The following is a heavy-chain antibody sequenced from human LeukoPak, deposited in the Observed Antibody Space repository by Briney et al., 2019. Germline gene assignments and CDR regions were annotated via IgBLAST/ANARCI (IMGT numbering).Heavy chain of an antibody. D-gene: IGHD6-13*01. CDR1: GFTFSSYA. CDR3: AKDASAAGLHFDY. CDR2: ISWNSGSI. V-gene: IGHV3-9*01. J-gene: IGHJ4*02. Sequence: PGGSLRLSCAASGFTFSSYAMHWVRQAPGKGLEWVSGISWNSGSIGYADSVKGRFTISRDNAKNSLYLQMNSLRAEDTALYYCAKDASAAGLHFDYWGQGTLVTVSS.